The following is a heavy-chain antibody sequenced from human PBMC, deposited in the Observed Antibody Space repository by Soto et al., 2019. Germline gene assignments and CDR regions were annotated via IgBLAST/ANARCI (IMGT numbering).Heavy chain of an antibody. J-gene: IGHJ6*03. CDR1: GGSFSGYY. Sequence: SETLSLTCAVYGGSFSGYYWSWIRQPPGKGLEWIGEINHSGSTNYNPSLKSRVTISVDTSKNQFSLKLSSVTAADTAAYYCARNSDFFGGGRSRYYYYYYVDVWGKGTTVTVSS. CDR2: INHSGST. V-gene: IGHV4-34*01. D-gene: IGHD3-10*01. CDR3: ARNSDFFGGGRSRYYYYYYVDV.